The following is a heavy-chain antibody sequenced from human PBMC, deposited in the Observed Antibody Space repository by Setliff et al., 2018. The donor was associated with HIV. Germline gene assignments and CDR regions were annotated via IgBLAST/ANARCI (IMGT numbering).Heavy chain of an antibody. CDR1: GGPSTDHY. D-gene: IGHD4-4*01. CDR3: AAFFVTPMTTQDF. Sequence: SETLSLTCAVYGGPSTDHYWNWIRQSPGMGLEWIAEIHHTGYIYYNPSLRSRVSVSRDMSSNQFSLRLSSVTAADAAVYYCAAFFVTPMTTQDFWGQGTLVTVSS. J-gene: IGHJ4*02. V-gene: IGHV4-34*01. CDR2: IHHTGYI.